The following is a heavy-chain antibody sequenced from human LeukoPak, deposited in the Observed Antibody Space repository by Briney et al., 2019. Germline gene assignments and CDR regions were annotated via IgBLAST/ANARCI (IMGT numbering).Heavy chain of an antibody. CDR2: IYPSGNT. CDR3: ARDGVVTMELDF. V-gene: IGHV4-61*02. Sequence: SETLSLTCTVSGGSISSGSYYWSWIRQPAGKGLEWIGRIYPSGNTNYNPSLKSRATISLDTSKNQFSLNLKSVTAADTAMYYCARDGVVTMELDFWGQGTLVTVSS. D-gene: IGHD3-3*01. CDR1: GGSISSGSYY. J-gene: IGHJ4*02.